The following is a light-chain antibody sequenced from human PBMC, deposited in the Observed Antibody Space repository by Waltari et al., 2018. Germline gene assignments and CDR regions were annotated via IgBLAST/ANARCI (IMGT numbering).Light chain of an antibody. V-gene: IGLV1-44*01. CDR2: SNN. J-gene: IGLJ2*01. CDR3: RTWDDSLDGPL. Sequence: QSPLTQAPSASGTPGQRVTIPCSGSNSNIGSNAINCYQQLPGTAPKLLIYSNNQPTSGVPDRFSGSKSGTSASLAISGLQSEDEADYYCRTWDDSLDGPLFGGGTKVTVL. CDR1: NSNIGSNA.